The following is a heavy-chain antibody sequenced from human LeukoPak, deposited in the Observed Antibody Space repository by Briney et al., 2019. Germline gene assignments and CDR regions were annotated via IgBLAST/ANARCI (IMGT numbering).Heavy chain of an antibody. Sequence: GASVKVSCKASGYTFTSYAMHWVRQAPGQRLEWMGWINAGNGNTKYSQKFQGRVTITRDTSASTAYMELSSLRSEDTAVYYCARDLGRSTSLGWFDPWGQGTLVTVSS. CDR2: INAGNGNT. V-gene: IGHV1-3*01. J-gene: IGHJ5*02. CDR3: ARDLGRSTSLGWFDP. CDR1: GYTFTSYA. D-gene: IGHD2-2*01.